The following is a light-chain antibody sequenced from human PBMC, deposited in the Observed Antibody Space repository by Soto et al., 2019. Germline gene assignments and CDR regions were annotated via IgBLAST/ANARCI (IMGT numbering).Light chain of an antibody. V-gene: IGKV3-20*01. CDR1: QSVSNSY. Sequence: EIVLTQSPGTLSLSPGERATLSCRASQSVSNSYLAWYQQKPGQAPRLLIYGASSSATGIPDRFSGSGSGTDVTLTISILEPEDFAVYCCQQYGSSPYTFGQGTKLEIK. J-gene: IGKJ2*01. CDR2: GAS. CDR3: QQYGSSPYT.